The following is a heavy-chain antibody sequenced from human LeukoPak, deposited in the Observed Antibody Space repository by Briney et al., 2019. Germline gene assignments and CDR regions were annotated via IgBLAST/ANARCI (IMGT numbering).Heavy chain of an antibody. CDR1: GFTFNIYT. CDR2: ISYDGSNK. D-gene: IGHD3-10*01. V-gene: IGHV3-30-3*01. Sequence: GGSLRLSCAASGFTFNIYTMHWVRQAPGKGLEWVAIISYDGSNKYYADSVKGRFTISRDNSKNTLYLQMNSLRAEDTAVYYCARDQIMIRGAYFDYWGQGTLVTVSS. J-gene: IGHJ4*02. CDR3: ARDQIMIRGAYFDY.